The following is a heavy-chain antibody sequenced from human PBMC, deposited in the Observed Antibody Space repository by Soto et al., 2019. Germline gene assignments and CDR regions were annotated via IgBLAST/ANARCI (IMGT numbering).Heavy chain of an antibody. D-gene: IGHD4-4*01. V-gene: IGHV4-31*03. J-gene: IGHJ4*02. CDR2: IYYSGST. Sequence: PSETLSLTCTVSGGSISSGGYYWSWIRQHPGKGLEWIGYIYYSGSTYYNPSLKSRVTISVDTSKNQFSLKLSSVTAADTAVYYCARAYSNYSLGHYFDYWGQGTQVTVSS. CDR3: ARAYSNYSLGHYFDY. CDR1: GGSISSGGYY.